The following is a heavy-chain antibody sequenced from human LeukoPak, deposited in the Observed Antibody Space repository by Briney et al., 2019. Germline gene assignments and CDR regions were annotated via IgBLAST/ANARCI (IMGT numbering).Heavy chain of an antibody. Sequence: GGSLRLSCAASGFTFSSYSMSWVRQAPGKGLEWVSGTSDRGDYTYYADSVKGRFTISRDTSKNTLYLQMNSLRAEDSAVFYCASMGYYYDSSGYYRYWGQGTLVTVSS. J-gene: IGHJ4*02. D-gene: IGHD3-22*01. CDR2: TSDRGDYT. CDR3: ASMGYYYDSSGYYRY. V-gene: IGHV3-23*01. CDR1: GFTFSSYS.